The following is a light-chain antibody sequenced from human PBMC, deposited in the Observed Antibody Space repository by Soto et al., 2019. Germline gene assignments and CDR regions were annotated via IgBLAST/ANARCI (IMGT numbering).Light chain of an antibody. V-gene: IGLV2-14*01. Sequence: QSALTQPASVSGSPGQSITISCTGTSSDVGGYNYVSWYQQHPGKAPKLMIYEVSNRPSGVSNRFSGSKSGNTASLTISGLQAEDEGDYYCSSYTSSRATVFGGGTKLTVL. CDR2: EVS. CDR3: SSYTSSRATV. CDR1: SSDVGGYNY. J-gene: IGLJ2*01.